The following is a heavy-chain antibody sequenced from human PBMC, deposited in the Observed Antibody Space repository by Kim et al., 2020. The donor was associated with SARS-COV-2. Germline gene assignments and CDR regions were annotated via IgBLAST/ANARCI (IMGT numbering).Heavy chain of an antibody. CDR2: IYPGDSDT. D-gene: IGHD1-1*01. V-gene: IGHV5-51*01. J-gene: IGHJ4*02. CDR1: GYSFSSYW. CDR3: ARRTSVSDQKTDY. Sequence: GESLKISCKGSGYSFSSYWIGWVRQMSGKGLEWMGIIYPGDSDTRYSPTFQGQVTISADKSISTAYLQWSSLKASDTAMYYCARRTSVSDQKTDYWGQGTLVTVSS.